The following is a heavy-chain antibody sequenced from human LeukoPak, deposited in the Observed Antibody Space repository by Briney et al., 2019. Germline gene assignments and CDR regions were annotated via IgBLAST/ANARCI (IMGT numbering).Heavy chain of an antibody. D-gene: IGHD2-2*02. CDR3: ARDHCSSTSCYIYYYYYGMDV. V-gene: IGHV1-18*04. J-gene: IGHJ6*02. Sequence: ASVKVSCKASGYTFTSYGISWVRQAPGQGLEWMGWISAYNGNTSYAQKFQGRVTMTRDTSTSTVYMELSSLRSEDTAVYYCARDHCSSTSCYIYYYYYGMDVWGQGTTVTVSS. CDR1: GYTFTSYG. CDR2: ISAYNGNT.